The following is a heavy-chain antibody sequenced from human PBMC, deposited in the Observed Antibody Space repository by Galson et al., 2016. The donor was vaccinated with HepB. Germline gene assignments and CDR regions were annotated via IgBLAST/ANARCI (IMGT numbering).Heavy chain of an antibody. CDR1: GFSVNFNY. CDR3: ARDVAAAADY. J-gene: IGHJ4*02. CDR2: ISTDDTT. V-gene: IGHV3-66*02. Sequence: SLRLSCAASGFSVNFNYMSWVRQAPGKGLEWVSLISTDDTTYYADSVKGRFTISRDNSKNTLYLQMNSLRAEDTAVYYCARDVAAAADYWGQGTPVTVSS. D-gene: IGHD2-2*01.